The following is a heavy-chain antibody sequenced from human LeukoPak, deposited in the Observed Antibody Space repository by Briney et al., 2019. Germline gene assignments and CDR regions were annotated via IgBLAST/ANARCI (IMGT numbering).Heavy chain of an antibody. D-gene: IGHD1-26*01. Sequence: GGSLRLSCAASGFTFSSYEMNWVRQAPGKGLEWVSSISSSTSYIYYADSVKGRFTISRDNAKNSLYLQMNSLGPEDTAVYYCARDPYSGNYGNYYYYYMDVWGKGTTVTISS. CDR2: ISSSTSYI. CDR1: GFTFSSYE. CDR3: ARDPYSGNYGNYYYYYMDV. J-gene: IGHJ6*03. V-gene: IGHV3-21*01.